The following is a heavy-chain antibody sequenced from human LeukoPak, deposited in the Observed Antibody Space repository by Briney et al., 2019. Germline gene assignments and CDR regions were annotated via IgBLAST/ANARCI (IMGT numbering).Heavy chain of an antibody. CDR2: ISRDSETK. Sequence: GGSLRLSCAASGDAFNTYAMNWVRQAPGKGLEWVSSISRDSETKLYADSVKGRFTISRDNAKNSLFLQMSSLGGEDTAVYYCATLLTSSAPGWGQGTLVTVSS. D-gene: IGHD2-2*01. CDR3: ATLLTSSAPG. V-gene: IGHV3-21*01. J-gene: IGHJ4*02. CDR1: GDAFNTYA.